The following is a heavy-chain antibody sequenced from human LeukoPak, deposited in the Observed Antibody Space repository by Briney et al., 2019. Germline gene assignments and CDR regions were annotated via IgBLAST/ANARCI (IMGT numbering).Heavy chain of an antibody. V-gene: IGHV3-74*01. CDR3: VRGGGPSYKYNAFDI. CDR2: IKSVGSST. CDR1: GFTFRTYW. D-gene: IGHD2-15*01. Sequence: PGGSLRLSCAASGFTFRTYWMHWVRQAPGQGLVWVSGIKSVGSSTNLADSVRGRFTISRDNARNSLYLQMSSLRAEDTAVYYCVRGGGPSYKYNAFDIWGQGTMVTVSS. J-gene: IGHJ3*02.